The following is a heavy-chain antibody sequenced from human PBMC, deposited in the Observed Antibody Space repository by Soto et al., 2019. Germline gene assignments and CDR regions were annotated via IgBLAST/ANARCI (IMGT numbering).Heavy chain of an antibody. CDR1: GGSISSSSYY. Sequence: SETLSLTCTFPGGSISSSSYYWGWDRQPPGKGLEWIGSIYYSGSTYYNPSLKSRVTISVDTSKNQFSLKLSPVTAADTAVYYCARHTPAISISDHWGQGTLVTVS. J-gene: IGHJ4*02. V-gene: IGHV4-39*01. CDR2: IYYSGST. CDR3: ARHTPAISISDH. D-gene: IGHD2-15*01.